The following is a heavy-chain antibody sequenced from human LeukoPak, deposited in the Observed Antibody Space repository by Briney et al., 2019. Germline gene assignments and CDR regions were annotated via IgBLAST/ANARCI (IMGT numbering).Heavy chain of an antibody. CDR1: GFTFSSYG. Sequence: GGSLRLSCAASGFTFSSYGMHWVRQAPGKGLEWVAVIWYDGSNKYYADSVRGRFTISRDNSKNTLYLQMNSLRAEDTAVYYCARSQWGLSQFDYWGQGTLVTVSS. D-gene: IGHD1-26*01. V-gene: IGHV3-33*08. J-gene: IGHJ4*02. CDR2: IWYDGSNK. CDR3: ARSQWGLSQFDY.